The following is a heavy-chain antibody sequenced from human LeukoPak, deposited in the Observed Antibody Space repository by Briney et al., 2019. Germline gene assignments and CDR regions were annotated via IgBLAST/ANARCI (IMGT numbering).Heavy chain of an antibody. D-gene: IGHD1-14*01. CDR1: GGSISSYY. J-gene: IGHJ4*02. Sequence: PSETLSLTCTVSGGSISSYYWSWIRQPPGKGLEWIGYIYYSGSTKYNPSLKSRVTISVDTSKNQFSLNLTSVTAADTAVYYCARDDGSNRMLYYFDYWGQGILVTVSS. CDR2: IYYSGST. V-gene: IGHV4-59*12. CDR3: ARDDGSNRMLYYFDY.